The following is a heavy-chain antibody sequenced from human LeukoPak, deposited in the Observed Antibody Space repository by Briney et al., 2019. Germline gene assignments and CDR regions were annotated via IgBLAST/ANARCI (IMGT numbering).Heavy chain of an antibody. CDR2: IYYSGST. D-gene: IGHD3-10*01. J-gene: IGHJ4*02. CDR3: ARHYYSEYYFDY. CDR1: GGSISSGSYC. Sequence: SETLSLTCSVSGGSISSGSYCWGWIRRPPGKGLEWIGSIYYSGSTYYNPSLKSRVTISIDTSKNHISLNLSSVTAADTAVYYCARHYYSEYYFDYWGQGTLVTVSS. V-gene: IGHV4-39*01.